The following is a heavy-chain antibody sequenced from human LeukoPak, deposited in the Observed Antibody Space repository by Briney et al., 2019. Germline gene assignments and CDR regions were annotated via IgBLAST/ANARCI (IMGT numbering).Heavy chain of an antibody. CDR2: ITSSGSYI. CDR1: GFTFSNYR. D-gene: IGHD3-22*01. J-gene: IGHJ4*02. V-gene: IGHV3-21*01. CDR3: ARDTDYYDSSGYYYYFDY. Sequence: GGSLRLSCAASGFTFSNYRMNWVRQAPGRGLEWVSSITSSGSYIYYADSVKGRFPISKDNAKNSLYLQMNSLRAEDTAVYYCARDTDYYDSSGYYYYFDYWGQGTLVTVSS.